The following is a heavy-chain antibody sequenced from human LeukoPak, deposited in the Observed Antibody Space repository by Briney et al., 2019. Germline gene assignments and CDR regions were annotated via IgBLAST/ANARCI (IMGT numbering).Heavy chain of an antibody. CDR2: IIPIFGTA. CDR3: ARGCQYQLLIYFYYYMDV. J-gene: IGHJ6*03. V-gene: IGHV1-69*06. CDR1: GGTFSSYA. Sequence: SVKVSCKASGGTFSSYAISWVRQAPGQGLEWMGGIIPIFGTANYAQKFQGRVTITADKSTSTAYMELSSLRSDDTAVYYCARGCQYQLLIYFYYYMDVWGKGTTVTVSS. D-gene: IGHD2-2*01.